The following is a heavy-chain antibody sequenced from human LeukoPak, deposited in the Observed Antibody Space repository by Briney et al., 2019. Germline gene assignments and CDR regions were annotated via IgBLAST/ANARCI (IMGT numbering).Heavy chain of an antibody. J-gene: IGHJ2*01. CDR2: IYYSGST. D-gene: IGHD3-3*01. CDR1: GDSISSSGYY. Sequence: SETLSLTCNVSGDSISSSGYYWGWIRQPPGKILEWIGNIYYSGSTYYSPSLKSRVTISVDTSKNQFSLKLSSVTAADTAVYYCARHVLSGYLNYWYFDLWGRGTLVTVSS. V-gene: IGHV4-39*01. CDR3: ARHVLSGYLNYWYFDL.